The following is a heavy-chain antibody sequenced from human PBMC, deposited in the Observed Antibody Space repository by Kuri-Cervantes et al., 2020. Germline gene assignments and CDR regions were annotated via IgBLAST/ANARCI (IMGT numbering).Heavy chain of an antibody. V-gene: IGHV3-11*01. Sequence: GESLKISCTVSGGSISSYYMSWIRQAPGKGLEWVSYISSSGSTIYYADSVKGRFTISRDNAKNSLYLQMNSLKTEDTAVYYCTSIKVSYYGSGSGYDPWGQGTLVTVSS. CDR3: TSIKVSYYGSGSGYDP. CDR1: GGSISSYY. J-gene: IGHJ5*02. D-gene: IGHD3-10*01. CDR2: ISSSGSTI.